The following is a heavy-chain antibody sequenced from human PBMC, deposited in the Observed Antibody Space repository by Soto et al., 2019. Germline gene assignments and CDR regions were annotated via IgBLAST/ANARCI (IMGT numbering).Heavy chain of an antibody. CDR3: ARHCSGGSYYKYYYYYYGMDV. Sequence: PGESLKISCKGSGYSFTSYWIGWVRQMPGKGLEWMGIIYPGDSDTRYSPSFQGQVTISADKSISTAYLQWSSLKASDTAMYYCARHCSGGSYYKYYYYYYGMDVWGQGITVTVS. CDR1: GYSFTSYW. V-gene: IGHV5-51*01. D-gene: IGHD2-15*01. CDR2: IYPGDSDT. J-gene: IGHJ6*02.